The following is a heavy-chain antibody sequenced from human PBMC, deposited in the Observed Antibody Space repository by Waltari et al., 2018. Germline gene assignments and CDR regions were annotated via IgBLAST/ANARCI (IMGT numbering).Heavy chain of an antibody. Sequence: QVQLVESGGGVVQPGRSLRLSCAASGFTFSSYAMHWVRQAPGKGREWVAVISDDGSNKYYADSVKGRFTISRDNSKNTLYLQMNSLRAEDTAVYYCARDGHAVTSAAFDYWGQGTLVTVSS. V-gene: IGHV3-30-3*01. CDR1: GFTFSSYA. CDR3: ARDGHAVTSAAFDY. D-gene: IGHD4-17*01. CDR2: ISDDGSNK. J-gene: IGHJ4*02.